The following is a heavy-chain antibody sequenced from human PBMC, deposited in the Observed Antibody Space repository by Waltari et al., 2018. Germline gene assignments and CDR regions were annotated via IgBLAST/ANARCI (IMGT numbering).Heavy chain of an antibody. D-gene: IGHD2-8*01. CDR2: VSGNGGVT. Sequence: EAQLLESGGGLVQSGGSLTLSCTTSGFTFRSSAMNWIRQAPGKGLEWVSGVSGNGGVTKYADSVEGRFSISRDNSKNTLFLQMSGLKDEDTAIYYCAKIAGYCSNDVCSKAMDVWGQGTAVTVAS. J-gene: IGHJ6*02. CDR1: GFTFRSSA. V-gene: IGHV3-23*01. CDR3: AKIAGYCSNDVCSKAMDV.